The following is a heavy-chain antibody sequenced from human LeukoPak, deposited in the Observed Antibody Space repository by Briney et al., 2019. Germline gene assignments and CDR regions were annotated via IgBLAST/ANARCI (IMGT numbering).Heavy chain of an antibody. CDR3: ARQYVDILTGYHRGELYWYFDL. Sequence: SETLSLTCTVSGYSISSGYYWSWIRQPAGKGLEWIGRVYTSGSTNYNPSLKSRVTISVDTSKNQFSLKLSSVTAADTAVYYCARQYVDILTGYHRGELYWYFDLWGRGTLVTVSS. V-gene: IGHV4-61*02. CDR1: GYSISSGYY. J-gene: IGHJ2*01. CDR2: VYTSGST. D-gene: IGHD3-9*01.